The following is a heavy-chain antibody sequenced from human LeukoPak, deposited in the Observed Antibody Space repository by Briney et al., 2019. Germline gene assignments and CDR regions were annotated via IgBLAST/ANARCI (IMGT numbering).Heavy chain of an antibody. CDR3: ARECGGDCYRAFDY. Sequence: TSETLSLTCTVSGGSISSYYWSWIRQPVGKGLEWIGRIYTSGSTNYNPSLKSRVTMSVDTSKNQFSLKLSSVTAADTAVYYCARECGGDCYRAFDYWGQGTLVTVSS. CDR1: GGSISSYY. CDR2: IYTSGST. V-gene: IGHV4-4*07. D-gene: IGHD2-21*01. J-gene: IGHJ4*02.